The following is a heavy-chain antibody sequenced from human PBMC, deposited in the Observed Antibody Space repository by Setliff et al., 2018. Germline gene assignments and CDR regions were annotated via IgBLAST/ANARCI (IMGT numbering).Heavy chain of an antibody. V-gene: IGHV4-38-2*02. J-gene: IGHJ2*01. CDR2: IYHSGST. CDR3: ATLLSSWQNWYFDL. Sequence: PSETLSLTCTVSGYSISSGYYWGWIRQPPGKGLEWIGSIYHSGSTYYNPSLKSRVTISVDTSKNQFSLKLSSVTAADTAVYYCATLLSSWQNWYFDLWGRGTLVTVSS. D-gene: IGHD6-13*01. CDR1: GYSISSGYY.